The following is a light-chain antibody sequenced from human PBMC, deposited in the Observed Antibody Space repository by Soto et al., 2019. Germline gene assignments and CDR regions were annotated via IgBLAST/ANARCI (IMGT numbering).Light chain of an antibody. J-gene: IGKJ1*01. CDR2: KVS. CDR1: QSISNR. V-gene: IGKV1-5*03. CDR3: QQYTTYSWT. Sequence: DIQMTQFPSTLSASVGDRVTITCRARQSISNRLAWFQQKSGEAPKILIHKVSSLESGVPSRFSGSGSGTEFTLTISSLQPDDVATYYCQQYTTYSWTFGQGTKVDIQ.